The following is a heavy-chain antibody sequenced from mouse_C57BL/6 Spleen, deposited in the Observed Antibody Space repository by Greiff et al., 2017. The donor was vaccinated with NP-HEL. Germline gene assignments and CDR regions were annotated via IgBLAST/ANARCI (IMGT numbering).Heavy chain of an antibody. Sequence: QVQLKQPGTELVKPGASVKLSCKASGYTFTSYWMHWVKQRPGQGLEWIGNINPSNGGTNYNEKFKSKATLTVDKSSSTAYMQLSSLTSEDSAVYYGARTFYDYPWFAYWGQGTLVTVSA. CDR3: ARTFYDYPWFAY. J-gene: IGHJ3*01. V-gene: IGHV1-53*01. CDR1: GYTFTSYW. CDR2: INPSNGGT. D-gene: IGHD2-4*01.